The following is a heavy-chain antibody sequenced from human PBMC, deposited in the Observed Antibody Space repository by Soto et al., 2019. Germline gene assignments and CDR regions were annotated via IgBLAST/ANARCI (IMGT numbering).Heavy chain of an antibody. CDR2: ISYDGSNK. J-gene: IGHJ4*02. CDR3: AKEGDIVVVVAADFYFDY. Sequence: QVQLVESGGGVVQPGRSLRLSCAASGFTFSSYGMHWVRQAPGKGLEWVAVISYDGSNKYYADSVKGRFTISRDNSKNTLYLQMNSLRAEDTAVYYCAKEGDIVVVVAADFYFDYWGQGTLVTVSS. CDR1: GFTFSSYG. V-gene: IGHV3-30*18. D-gene: IGHD2-15*01.